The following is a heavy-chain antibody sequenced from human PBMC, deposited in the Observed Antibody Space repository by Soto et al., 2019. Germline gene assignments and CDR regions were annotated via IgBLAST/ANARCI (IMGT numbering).Heavy chain of an antibody. Sequence: GGSLTLSCAATGFTFSSYAMSWARRAPGKGLEWVSAISGSGGSTYYADSVKGRFTISRDNSKNTLYLQMNSLRAEDTAVYYCAKATYLEHRDYYFDYWGQGTLVTVSS. CDR1: GFTFSSYA. CDR2: ISGSGGST. CDR3: AKATYLEHRDYYFDY. J-gene: IGHJ4*02. V-gene: IGHV3-23*01.